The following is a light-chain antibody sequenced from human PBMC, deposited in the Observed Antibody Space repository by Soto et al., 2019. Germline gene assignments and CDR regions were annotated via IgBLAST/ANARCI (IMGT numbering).Light chain of an antibody. Sequence: EIVLTQSPGTLTLSPGERVTLSCRASQSGSSSFLAWYQQKPGQAPRLLIYGASNRATGIPDRFSGSGSGTDFTLTISRLEPEDFAVYYCQQYGSSPWTFGQGTKVEIK. CDR3: QQYGSSPWT. J-gene: IGKJ1*01. CDR1: QSGSSSF. V-gene: IGKV3-20*01. CDR2: GAS.